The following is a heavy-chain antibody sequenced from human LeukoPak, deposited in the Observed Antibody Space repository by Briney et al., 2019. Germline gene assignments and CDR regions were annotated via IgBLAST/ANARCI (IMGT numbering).Heavy chain of an antibody. D-gene: IGHD3-10*01. CDR3: AKDRPYDSGSYTTHYFDY. Sequence: GGSLRLSCAASGFTFSNYAMSWVRQAPGKGLEWVSAISGSGGSTFYADSVKGRFTISRDNSKSTLYLQMNSLRAEDTAVYYCAKDRPYDSGSYTTHYFDYWGQGTLVTVSS. J-gene: IGHJ4*02. CDR1: GFTFSNYA. CDR2: ISGSGGST. V-gene: IGHV3-23*01.